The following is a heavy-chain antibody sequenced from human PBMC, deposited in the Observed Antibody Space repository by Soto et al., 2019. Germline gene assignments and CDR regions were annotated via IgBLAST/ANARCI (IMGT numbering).Heavy chain of an antibody. CDR2: INHSGST. J-gene: IGHJ4*03. CDR1: GGSFSGYS. V-gene: IGHV4-34*01. Sequence: SETLSLTCAVYGGSFSGYSWTWIRQPPGTGLEWIGEINHSGSTNYNPSLKSRVTISVDTSKSQFSLKLTSVTAADTAVYYCARHKLPGFFDFRGQGTLLT. CDR3: ARHKLPGFFDF.